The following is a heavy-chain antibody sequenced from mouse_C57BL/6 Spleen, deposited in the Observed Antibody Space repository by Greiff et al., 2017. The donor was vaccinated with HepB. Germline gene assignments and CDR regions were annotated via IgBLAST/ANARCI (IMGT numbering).Heavy chain of an antibody. V-gene: IGHV1-64*01. D-gene: IGHD4-1*01. CDR2: IQPNSGST. CDR3: ASRGNWAFDY. Sequence: QVQLQQPGAELVKPGASVKLSCKASGYTFTSYWMHWVKQRPGQGLEWIGMIQPNSGSTNYNEKFKSKATLTVDNSSSTAYMQLSSLTSEDSAVYYCASRGNWAFDYWGQGTTLTVSS. CDR1: GYTFTSYW. J-gene: IGHJ2*01.